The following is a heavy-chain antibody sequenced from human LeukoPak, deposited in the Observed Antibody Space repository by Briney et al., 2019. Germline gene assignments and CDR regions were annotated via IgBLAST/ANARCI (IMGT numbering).Heavy chain of an antibody. CDR3: ARGRGSSWSNWFDP. CDR1: GGSISSSNW. V-gene: IGHV4-4*02. Sequence: PSETLSLTCAVSGGSISSSNWWSWVRQPPGKGLEWIGEIYHSGSTNYNPSHKSRVTISVDKSRNHFSLNLSSVTAADTAVYYCARGRGSSWSNWFDPWGQGTLVTVSS. D-gene: IGHD6-13*01. J-gene: IGHJ5*02. CDR2: IYHSGST.